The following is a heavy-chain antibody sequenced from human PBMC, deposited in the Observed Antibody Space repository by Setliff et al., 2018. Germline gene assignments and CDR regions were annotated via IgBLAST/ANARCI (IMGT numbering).Heavy chain of an antibody. CDR3: ARENGYCSGGACYFMFDY. CDR1: DGSSSSHY. D-gene: IGHD2-15*01. V-gene: IGHV4-59*11. J-gene: IGHJ4*02. Sequence: VPASETLSLTCTVSDGSSSSHYWSWIRQPPGKGLEWIGYIHFSGTTNYNPSLKSRVTLSLDTSKNQFSLELSSVTAADTAMYYCARENGYCSGGACYFMFDYWGQGTLVTVSS. CDR2: IHFSGTT.